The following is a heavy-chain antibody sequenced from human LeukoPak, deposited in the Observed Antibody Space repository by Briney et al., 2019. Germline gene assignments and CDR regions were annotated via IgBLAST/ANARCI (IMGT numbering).Heavy chain of an antibody. Sequence: PGASLRLSCAASGFTFSSYAMSWVRQAPGKGLEWVSGISGSGGSTYYADSVKGRFTISRDNSKNTQYLQMNSLSAEDTAVYYCAKYSYGSLVYYYGMDVWGQGTTVTVSS. D-gene: IGHD5-18*01. CDR2: ISGSGGST. CDR3: AKYSYGSLVYYYGMDV. CDR1: GFTFSSYA. J-gene: IGHJ6*02. V-gene: IGHV3-23*01.